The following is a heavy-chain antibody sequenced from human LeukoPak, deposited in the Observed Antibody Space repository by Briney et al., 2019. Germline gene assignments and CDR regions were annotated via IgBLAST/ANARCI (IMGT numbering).Heavy chain of an antibody. CDR3: ARDERAYGGNPSSYYFYYYMDV. CDR2: ISYDGNNK. CDR1: GFTFSSYA. V-gene: IGHV3-30*01. Sequence: PGRSLRLSCAASGFTFSSYAIHWVRQDPGEGLEWVALISYDGNNKWYADSVKGRFTISRDNSESTLYLQMNSLRAEDTAVYFCARDERAYGGNPSSYYFYYYMDVWGKGTTVTVSS. D-gene: IGHD4-23*01. J-gene: IGHJ6*03.